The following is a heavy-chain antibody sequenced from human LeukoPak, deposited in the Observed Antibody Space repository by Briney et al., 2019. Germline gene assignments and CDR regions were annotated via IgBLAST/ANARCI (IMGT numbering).Heavy chain of an antibody. V-gene: IGHV4-61*02. Sequence: PSETLSPTCTVSGGSISSGSYYWSWIRQPAGKGLEWIGRIYTSGSTNYNPSLKSRVTISVDTSKNQFSLKLSSVTAADTAVYYCARASSSGWYSGEYFQHWGQGTLVTVSS. CDR2: IYTSGST. J-gene: IGHJ1*01. D-gene: IGHD6-19*01. CDR3: ARASSSGWYSGEYFQH. CDR1: GGSISSGSYY.